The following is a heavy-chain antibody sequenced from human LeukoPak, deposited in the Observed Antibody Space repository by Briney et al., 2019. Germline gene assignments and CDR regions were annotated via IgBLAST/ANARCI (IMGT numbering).Heavy chain of an antibody. CDR2: INHSGST. CDR1: GGSISSSSYY. J-gene: IGHJ3*02. D-gene: IGHD1-26*01. CDR3: ARSWYNGNYHGAFNM. Sequence: SETLSLTCTVSGGSISSSSYYWGWIRQPPGKGLEWIGEINHSGSTNYNPSLKSRVTISVDTSKNQFSLKLSSVTAADTAVYCARSWYNGNYHGAFNMWDEGTMVTVTS. V-gene: IGHV4-39*07.